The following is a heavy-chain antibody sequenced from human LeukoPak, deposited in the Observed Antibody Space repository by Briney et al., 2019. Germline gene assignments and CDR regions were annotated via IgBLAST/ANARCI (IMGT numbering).Heavy chain of an antibody. J-gene: IGHJ6*02. CDR2: IYYSGST. CDR1: GGSISSYY. CDR3: ARTSLRSFYGMDV. V-gene: IGHV4-59*08. D-gene: IGHD2-15*01. Sequence: PSGTLSLTCTVSGGSISSYYWSWIRQPPGKGLEWIGYIYYSGSTNYNPSLKSRVTISVDTSKNQFSLKLSSVTAADTAVYYCARTSLRSFYGMDVWGQGTTVTVSS.